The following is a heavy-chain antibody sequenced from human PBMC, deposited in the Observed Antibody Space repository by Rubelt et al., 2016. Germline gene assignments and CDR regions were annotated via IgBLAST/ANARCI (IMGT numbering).Heavy chain of an antibody. V-gene: IGHV1-69*01. CDR1: GGTFSSYA. D-gene: IGHD6-6*01. J-gene: IGHJ4*02. CDR2: IIPVFGTA. CDR3: ATTIAIRPYYFDY. Sequence: QVQLVQSGAEVKKPGSSVKVSCKASGGTFSSYAISWVRQAPGQGLEWMGGIIPVFGTANYAREFQGRIMMTADESTSIADMERSRLSSGDTAVYYCATTIAIRPYYFDYWGQGTLVTVSS.